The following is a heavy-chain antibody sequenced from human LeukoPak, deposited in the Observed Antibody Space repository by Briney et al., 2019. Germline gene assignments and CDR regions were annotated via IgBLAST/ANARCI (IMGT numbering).Heavy chain of an antibody. CDR3: ARGPRRSSGWYDY. D-gene: IGHD6-19*01. CDR2: INPNSGGT. J-gene: IGHJ4*02. Sequence: ASVKVSCKASGYTFTGYYMHWVRQAPGQGLEWMGRINPNSGGTNYAQKFQGRVTMTRDTSISTAYRELSRLRSDDTAVYYCARGPRRSSGWYDYWGQGTLVTVSS. V-gene: IGHV1-2*06. CDR1: GYTFTGYY.